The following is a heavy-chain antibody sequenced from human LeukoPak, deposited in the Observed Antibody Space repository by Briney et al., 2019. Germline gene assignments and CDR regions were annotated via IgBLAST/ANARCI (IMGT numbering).Heavy chain of an antibody. Sequence: GGSLRLSCAASGFTFSSYSMNWVRQAPGKGLEWVSSISSSSSYIYYADSVKGRFTISGDNSKNTLFLQMNSLRAEDTAIYYCAKRPAAVRGVIPYVDYWGQGTLVTVSS. CDR3: AKRPAAVRGVIPYVDY. CDR1: GFTFSSYS. CDR2: ISSSSSYI. J-gene: IGHJ4*02. D-gene: IGHD3-10*02. V-gene: IGHV3-21*04.